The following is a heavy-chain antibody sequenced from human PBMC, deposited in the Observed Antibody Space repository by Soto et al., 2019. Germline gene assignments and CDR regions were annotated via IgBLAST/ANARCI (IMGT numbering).Heavy chain of an antibody. V-gene: IGHV1-69*01. CDR1: GGTFSSYA. J-gene: IGHJ4*02. Sequence: QVQLVQSGAEVKPGSSVKVSCKASGGTFSSYAISWVRQAPGQGLEWMGGIIPIFGTANYAQKFQGRVTITADESTSTAYMELSSLRSEDTAVYYCARDSYYGSGSPAYWGQGTLVTVSS. D-gene: IGHD3-10*01. CDR2: IIPIFGTA. CDR3: ARDSYYGSGSPAY.